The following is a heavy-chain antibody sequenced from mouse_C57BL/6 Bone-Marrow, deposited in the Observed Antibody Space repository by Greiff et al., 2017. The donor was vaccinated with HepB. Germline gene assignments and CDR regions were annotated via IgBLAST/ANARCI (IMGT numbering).Heavy chain of an antibody. CDR1: GFTFSDFY. CDR3: ARDVYGSTPYAMDY. CDR2: SRNKANDYTT. J-gene: IGHJ4*01. V-gene: IGHV7-1*01. Sequence: EVKLVDSGGGLVQSGRSLRLSCATSGFTFSDFYMEWVRQAPGKGLEWIAASRNKANDYTTEYSASVKGRFIVSRDTSQSILYLQMNALRAEDTAIYYCARDVYGSTPYAMDYWGQGTSVTVSS. D-gene: IGHD2-2*01.